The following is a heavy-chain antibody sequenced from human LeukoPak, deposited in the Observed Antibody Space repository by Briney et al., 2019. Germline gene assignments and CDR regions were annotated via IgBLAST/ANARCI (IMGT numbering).Heavy chain of an antibody. D-gene: IGHD6-19*01. J-gene: IGHJ4*02. CDR3: ARWESGWKGHFDY. Sequence: SVKVSCKASGGTFSSYAISWVRQAPGQGLEWVGRIIPILGIANYAQKFQGRVTITADKSTSTAYMELSSLRSEDTAVYYCARWESGWKGHFDYWGQGTLVTVSS. V-gene: IGHV1-69*04. CDR2: IIPILGIA. CDR1: GGTFSSYA.